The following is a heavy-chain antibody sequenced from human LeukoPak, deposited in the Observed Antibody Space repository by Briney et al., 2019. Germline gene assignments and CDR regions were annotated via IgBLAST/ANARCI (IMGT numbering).Heavy chain of an antibody. CDR1: GYSFTSYW. J-gene: IGHJ3*02. Sequence: GESLKISCKGSGYSFTSYWIGWVRQMPGKGLEWMGIIYPGDSDTRYSPSFQGQVTISADKSISTAYLQWSSLKASDTAMYYCARQTVIGSMNSDAFDIWGQGTMVTVSS. CDR2: IYPGDSDT. V-gene: IGHV5-51*01. D-gene: IGHD2/OR15-2a*01. CDR3: ARQTVIGSMNSDAFDI.